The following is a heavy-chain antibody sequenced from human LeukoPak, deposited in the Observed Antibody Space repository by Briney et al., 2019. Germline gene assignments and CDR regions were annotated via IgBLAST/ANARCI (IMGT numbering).Heavy chain of an antibody. D-gene: IGHD4-17*01. J-gene: IGHJ5*02. CDR1: GFTFSSYS. CDR2: ISSSSSYI. V-gene: IGHV3-21*01. Sequence: GGSLRLSCAASGFTFSSYSMNWVRQAPGKGLEWVSSISSSSSYIYYADSVKGRFTISRDNAKNSLYLQMNSLRAEDTAVYYCARDFGYGDYNWFDLWGQGTLVTVSS. CDR3: ARDFGYGDYNWFDL.